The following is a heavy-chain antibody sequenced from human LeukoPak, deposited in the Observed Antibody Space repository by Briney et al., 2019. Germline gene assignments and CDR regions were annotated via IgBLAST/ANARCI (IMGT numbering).Heavy chain of an antibody. D-gene: IGHD2-2*02. V-gene: IGHV3-30*18. CDR2: VSYDGRNK. Sequence: GGSLRLSCAASGFTFSSYGMHWVRQAPGKGLEWVAVVSYDGRNKYYADSVKGRFTISRDNSKNTLYLQMNSLRAEDTAVYYCAKTGGLGYCSSTSCYTAYYYYGMDVWGQGTTVTVSS. J-gene: IGHJ6*02. CDR1: GFTFSSYG. CDR3: AKTGGLGYCSSTSCYTAYYYYGMDV.